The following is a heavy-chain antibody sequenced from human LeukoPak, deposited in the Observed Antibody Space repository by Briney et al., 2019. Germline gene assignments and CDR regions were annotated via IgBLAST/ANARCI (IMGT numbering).Heavy chain of an antibody. J-gene: IGHJ4*02. CDR2: ISGSGGST. D-gene: IGHD6-19*01. CDR3: AKGIVAVAAYYFDY. CDR1: GFTSSSYA. V-gene: IGHV3-23*01. Sequence: SGGSLRLSCAASGFTSSSYAMSWVRQAPGKGLEWVSVISGSGGSTYYADSVKGRFTISRDNSKNTLYLRMNSLRAEDTAVYYCAKGIVAVAAYYFDYWGQGTLVTVSP.